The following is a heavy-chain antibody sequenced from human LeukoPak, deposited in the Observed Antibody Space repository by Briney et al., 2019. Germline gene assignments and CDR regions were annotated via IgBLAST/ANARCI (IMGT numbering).Heavy chain of an antibody. CDR2: ISSSSSTI. CDR1: GFSFSDYH. D-gene: IGHD5-18*01. Sequence: GWSLRLSCAASGFSFSDYHMNWVRQAPGKGLEWVSYISSSSSTIFYADSVKGRFTISRDNAKNSLYLQMNSLRAEDTAVYCCARSGFTWIQHPYAMDVWGPGTTVTVSS. J-gene: IGHJ6*02. CDR3: ARSGFTWIQHPYAMDV. V-gene: IGHV3-48*04.